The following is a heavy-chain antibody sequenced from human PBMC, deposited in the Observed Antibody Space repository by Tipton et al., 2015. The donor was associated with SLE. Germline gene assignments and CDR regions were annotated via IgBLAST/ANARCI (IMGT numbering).Heavy chain of an antibody. Sequence: TLSLTCAVYGGSFSGNYWSWIRQPPGKGLEWIGYIFYSGSTNNNPSLKSRVTISVDTSKNQFSLKLSSVTAADTAVYYCYGGKPLSGASYYYYIDVCGKGTTVTVSS. CDR1: GGSFSGNY. CDR3: YGGKPLSGASYYYYIDV. V-gene: IGHV4-34*11. J-gene: IGHJ6*03. CDR2: IFYSGST. D-gene: IGHD4-23*01.